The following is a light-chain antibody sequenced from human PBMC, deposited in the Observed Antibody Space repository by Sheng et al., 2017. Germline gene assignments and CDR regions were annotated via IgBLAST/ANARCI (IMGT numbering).Light chain of an antibody. CDR2: ENN. Sequence: QSVLTQPPSVSAAPGQKVIISCSGRSSNIGNHFVSWYQQLPGTVPKLLIHENNKRPSGIPDRLSASKSGTSATLGITGLQAGDEADYYCGTWDSSLRAGVFGGGTKVTVL. V-gene: IGLV1-51*02. CDR3: GTWDSSLRAGV. CDR1: SSNIGNHF. J-gene: IGLJ3*02.